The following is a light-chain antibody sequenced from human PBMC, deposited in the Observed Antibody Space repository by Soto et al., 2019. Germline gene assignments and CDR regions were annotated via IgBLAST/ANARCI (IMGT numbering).Light chain of an antibody. Sequence: IQLTQSPSSLSSSVGDRVAITCRASQGIRSYLAWYQQKPGEAPKLLISIASILQSGVPSRFSGSGSGTDVVLTISSLQPEDSATYYCQQLDIMPITFGQGTRLEI. J-gene: IGKJ5*01. CDR1: QGIRSY. CDR2: IAS. CDR3: QQLDIMPIT. V-gene: IGKV1-9*01.